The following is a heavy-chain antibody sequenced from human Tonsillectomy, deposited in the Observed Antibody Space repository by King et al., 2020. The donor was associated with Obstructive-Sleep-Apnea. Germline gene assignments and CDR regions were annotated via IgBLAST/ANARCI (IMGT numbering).Heavy chain of an antibody. CDR1: GFTFDDYA. J-gene: IGHJ6*02. V-gene: IGHV3-9*01. CDR3: AKDIGPNYYYYGMDV. CDR2: ISWNSGSI. Sequence: VQLVESGGGLVQPGRSLRLSCAASGFTFDDYAMHWVRHAPGKGLEWVSGISWNSGSIGYADSVKGRFTISRDNAKNSLYLQMNSLRAEDTALYFCAKDIGPNYYYYGMDVWGQGTTVTVSS.